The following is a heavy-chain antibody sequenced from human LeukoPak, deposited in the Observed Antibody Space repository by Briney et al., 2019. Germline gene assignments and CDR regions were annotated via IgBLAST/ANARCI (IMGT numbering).Heavy chain of an antibody. CDR3: VREYSRSVVAGSRPDL. CDR1: GGSISSSSYY. D-gene: IGHD2-21*01. CDR2: MCYRGTT. V-gene: IGHV4-39*02. J-gene: IGHJ4*02. Sequence: SETLALTCSVSGGSISSSSYYWGWIRQSPGKGLEWIGSMCYRGTTYDNSSLKSRVTLSIDTSKDQFSLKLTSVTAADTGVYYCVREYSRSVVAGSRPDLWGQGLLVTVSS.